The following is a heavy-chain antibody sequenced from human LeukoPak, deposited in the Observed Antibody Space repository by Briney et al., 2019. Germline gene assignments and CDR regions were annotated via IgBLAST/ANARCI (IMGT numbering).Heavy chain of an antibody. V-gene: IGHV4-61*02. Sequence: PSETLSLTCTVSVGSISSGSYYWSWIRRPAGKGLEWIGRIYTSGSTNYNPSLKSRVTISVDTSKNQFSLKLSSVTAADTAVYYCARVWWELRGFDYWGQGTLVTVSS. CDR1: VGSISSGSYY. J-gene: IGHJ4*02. CDR3: ARVWWELRGFDY. D-gene: IGHD1-26*01. CDR2: IYTSGST.